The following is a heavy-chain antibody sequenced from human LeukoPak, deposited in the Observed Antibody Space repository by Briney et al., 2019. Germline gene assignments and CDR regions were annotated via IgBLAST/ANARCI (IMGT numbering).Heavy chain of an antibody. CDR2: MNPNSGNT. CDR3: ARVRGVRGVNTFNWFDP. J-gene: IGHJ5*02. Sequence: SVKVSCKASGYTFNSYDINWVRQATGQGLEWMGWMNPNSGNTGYAQKFQGRVTMTRNTSISTAYMELSSLRSEDTAVDYCARVRGVRGVNTFNWFDPWGQGTLVTVSS. D-gene: IGHD3-10*01. V-gene: IGHV1-8*01. CDR1: GYTFNSYD.